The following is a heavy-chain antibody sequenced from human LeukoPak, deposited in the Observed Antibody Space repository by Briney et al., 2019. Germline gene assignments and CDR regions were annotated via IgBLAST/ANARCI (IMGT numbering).Heavy chain of an antibody. Sequence: GGSLRLSCAASGFTFSSYAMSWVRQAPGKGLEWVSAISGSGGSTYYADSVKGRFTISRDNSKNTLYLQMNSLRAEDTAVYYCARGVANYYESSGYQNWGQGTLVTVSS. CDR3: ARGVANYYESSGYQN. J-gene: IGHJ4*02. V-gene: IGHV3-23*01. CDR1: GFTFSSYA. CDR2: ISGSGGST. D-gene: IGHD3-22*01.